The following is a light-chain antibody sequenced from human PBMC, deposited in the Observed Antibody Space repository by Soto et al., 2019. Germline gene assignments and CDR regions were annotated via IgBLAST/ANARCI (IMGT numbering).Light chain of an antibody. CDR3: AAWDDSLSGRV. CDR2: SNN. V-gene: IGLV1-47*02. CDR1: SPNIGSNY. Sequence: QSVLTQPPSASGTPGQRVTISCSGSSPNIGSNYVYWYQQLPGTAPKLLMYSNNQRPSGVPDRFSGSKSGTSASLAISGLRSEDEADYYCAAWDDSLSGRVLGGGTKLTVL. J-gene: IGLJ3*02.